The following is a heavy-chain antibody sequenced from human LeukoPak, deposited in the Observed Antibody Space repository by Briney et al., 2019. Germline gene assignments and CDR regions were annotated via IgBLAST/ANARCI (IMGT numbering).Heavy chain of an antibody. D-gene: IGHD1-26*01. J-gene: IGHJ4*02. Sequence: TLSLTCTVSGGSITNGGYYWSWIRQPAGKGLEWIGRIYATGNTNYNPSLKSRVTISLDTSKNQFSLKLSSVSAEDTALYYCARERLGGSYYRPVDYWGQGTLVTVSS. V-gene: IGHV4-61*02. CDR2: IYATGNT. CDR1: GGSITNGGYY. CDR3: ARERLGGSYYRPVDY.